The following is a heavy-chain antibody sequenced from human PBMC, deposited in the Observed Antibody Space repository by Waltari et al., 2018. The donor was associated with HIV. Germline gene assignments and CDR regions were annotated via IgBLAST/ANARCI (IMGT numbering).Heavy chain of an antibody. CDR1: GGSISRSSYF. J-gene: IGHJ4*02. CDR3: ARRHVDTALVRWGLDD. D-gene: IGHD5-18*01. Sequence: QLQLQESGPGLVKPSETLSLTCTVSGGSISRSSYFWGWIRQPPGKGLEWIGSIYYSGSTYYNPSLMSRVTISVDTPKNQFSLILSSVTAADTAVYYCARRHVDTALVRWGLDDWGQGTLVTVSS. CDR2: IYYSGST. V-gene: IGHV4-39*01.